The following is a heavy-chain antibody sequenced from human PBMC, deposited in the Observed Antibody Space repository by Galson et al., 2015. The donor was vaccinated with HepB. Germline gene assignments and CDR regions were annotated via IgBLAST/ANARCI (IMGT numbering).Heavy chain of an antibody. CDR1: GFTFSSYA. V-gene: IGHV3-30*04. CDR3: ARDNLDTVTGTGYFQH. CDR2: ISYDGRNK. D-gene: IGHD6-19*01. J-gene: IGHJ1*01. Sequence: SLRLSCAVSGFTFSSYAMHWVRRAPGKGLEWVAVISYDGRNKYYVDSVKGRFTISRDNSKNTLYLQMNSLRAEDTAVYYCARDNLDTVTGTGYFQHWGQGTLFTVSS.